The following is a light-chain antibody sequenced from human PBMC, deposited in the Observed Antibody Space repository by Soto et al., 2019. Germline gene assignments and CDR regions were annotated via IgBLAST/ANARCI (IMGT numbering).Light chain of an antibody. J-gene: IGKJ1*01. Sequence: EIMLTQSPGTLSLSPGERATLSCRASQSVSSSFLAWYQQKPGQAPRLLIYGAPSRATGIPDRFSGSGSGTDFTLTISRLEPQDFAMYLCQHYGTSLWTFGQGNKVQIK. CDR3: QHYGTSLWT. V-gene: IGKV3-20*01. CDR2: GAP. CDR1: QSVSSSF.